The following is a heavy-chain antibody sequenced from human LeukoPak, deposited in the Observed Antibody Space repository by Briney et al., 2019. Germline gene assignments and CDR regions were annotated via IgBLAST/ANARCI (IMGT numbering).Heavy chain of an antibody. CDR3: ARSRLYRSSGYSYGY. D-gene: IGHD5-18*01. CDR2: ISSSGSTI. Sequence: PGGSLRLSCAASGFTFSDYYMSWIRQAPGKGLEWVSYISSSGSTIYYADSVEGRFTISRDNAKNSLYLQMNSLRAEDMAVYYCARSRLYRSSGYSYGYWGQGTLVTVSS. CDR1: GFTFSDYY. V-gene: IGHV3-11*01. J-gene: IGHJ4*02.